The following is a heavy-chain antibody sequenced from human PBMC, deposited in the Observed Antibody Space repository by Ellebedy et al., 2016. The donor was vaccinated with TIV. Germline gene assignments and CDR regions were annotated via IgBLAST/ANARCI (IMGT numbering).Heavy chain of an antibody. Sequence: PGGSLRLSYAASGFTFSSYAMHWVRQAPGKGLEWVAVISYDGSNKYYADSVKGRFTISRDNSKNTLYLQMNSLRAEDTAVYYCARDREGITGTTSDYWGQGTLVTVSS. CDR3: ARDREGITGTTSDY. CDR1: GFTFSSYA. D-gene: IGHD1-20*01. J-gene: IGHJ4*02. CDR2: ISYDGSNK. V-gene: IGHV3-30-3*01.